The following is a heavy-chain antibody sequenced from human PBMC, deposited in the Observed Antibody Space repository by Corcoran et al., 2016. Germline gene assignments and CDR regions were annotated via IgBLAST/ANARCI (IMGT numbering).Heavy chain of an antibody. V-gene: IGHV4-34*01. J-gene: IGHJ4*02. D-gene: IGHD6-13*01. CDR1: GGSFSGYY. CDR2: INHSGST. Sequence: QVQLQQWGAGLLKPSETLSLTCAVYGGSFSGYYWSWIRQPPGKGLEWIGEINHSGSTNYNPSLKSRVTISVDTSKNQFSLKLSSVTAADTAVYFCARGPVGQQPGYWGQGTLVTVSS. CDR3: ARGPVGQQPGY.